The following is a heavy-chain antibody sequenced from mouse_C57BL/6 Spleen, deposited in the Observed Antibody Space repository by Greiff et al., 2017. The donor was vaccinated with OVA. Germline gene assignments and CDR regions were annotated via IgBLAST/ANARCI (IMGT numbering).Heavy chain of an antibody. Sequence: EVKLEESGGGLVQPGGSMKLSCAASGFTFSDAWMDWVRQSPEKGLEWVAEIRNKANNHETYYAESVKGRFTISRDDSKSSVYLQMNSLRAEDTGIYDCPRRGTVVATDFDYWGQDTTLTVSS. D-gene: IGHD1-1*01. CDR2: IRNKANNHET. J-gene: IGHJ2*01. CDR1: GFTFSDAW. V-gene: IGHV6-6*01. CDR3: PRRGTVVATDFDY.